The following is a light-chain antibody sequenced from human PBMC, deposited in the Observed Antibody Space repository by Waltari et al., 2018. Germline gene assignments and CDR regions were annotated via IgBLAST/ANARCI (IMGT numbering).Light chain of an antibody. Sequence: QSALPQPASLSGSPGQSITISCPGPSGDVGFFTSVSWYQQPPGKAPRLIIYDVSERPSGVSNRFSGSKSGNTASLTISGLQAEDEADYYCNSYTGSSSWVFGGGTKLTVL. CDR1: SGDVGFFTS. J-gene: IGLJ3*02. V-gene: IGLV2-14*03. CDR3: NSYTGSSSWV. CDR2: DVS.